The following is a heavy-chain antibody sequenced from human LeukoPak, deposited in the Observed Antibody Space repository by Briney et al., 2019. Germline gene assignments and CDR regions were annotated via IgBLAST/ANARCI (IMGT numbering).Heavy chain of an antibody. CDR1: GGSISSHS. Sequence: SGTLSLTCTVSGGSISSHSWGWIRQFPGKGLEWIGSIYYSGKTYYNPSVKSRVTMSVDTSKNQFSLNLNSVTAADTAVYYCARLPLSMSGYPPDYWGQGTLVTVSS. J-gene: IGHJ4*02. CDR2: IYYSGKT. D-gene: IGHD3-3*01. V-gene: IGHV4-39*01. CDR3: ARLPLSMSGYPPDY.